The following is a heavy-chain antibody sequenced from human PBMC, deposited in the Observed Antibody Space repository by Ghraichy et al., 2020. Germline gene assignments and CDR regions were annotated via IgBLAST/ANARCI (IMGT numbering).Heavy chain of an antibody. CDR3: ARSGFYSHDTFDI. CDR1: GGSISSGDYF. D-gene: IGHD3-3*01. V-gene: IGHV4-30-4*08. J-gene: IGHJ3*02. CDR2: IYNSGTD. Sequence: SLNISCNVSGGSISSGDYFWTWIRLPPGQGLVLIGYIYNSGTDYYHPSIRSRLTMSVDASKNLFSLKLNSVTAADTAVYYCARSGFYSHDTFDIWGQGTMVTVSS.